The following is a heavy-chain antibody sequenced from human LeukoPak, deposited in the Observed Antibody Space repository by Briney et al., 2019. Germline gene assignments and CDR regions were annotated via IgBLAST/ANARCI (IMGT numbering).Heavy chain of an antibody. CDR1: GFTFSSYD. V-gene: IGHV3-33*01. CDR2: LWYDGSDS. CDR3: ARKAIDAFDI. J-gene: IGHJ3*02. Sequence: PGGSLRLSCAASGFTFSSYDMHWVRQAPGKGLEWVAVLWYDGSDSYYADSVKGRFTISRDNSKNTLYPQMNSLRAEDTAVYYCARKAIDAFDIWGQGTMVTVSS. D-gene: IGHD3-9*01.